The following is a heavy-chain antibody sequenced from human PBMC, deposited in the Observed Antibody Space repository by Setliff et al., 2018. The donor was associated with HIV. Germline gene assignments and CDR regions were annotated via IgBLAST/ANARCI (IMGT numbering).Heavy chain of an antibody. CDR1: GFTFRTYD. Sequence: GGSLRLSCAASGFTFRTYDMSWVRQAPGKGLEWVSTIGGSGDNTYYADSVKGRFTISRDNAQKSLHLQMNSLRADDTAVYYCAGDDGNRNQGIDSWGQGTLVTVSS. CDR2: IGGSGDNT. CDR3: AGDDGNRNQGIDS. J-gene: IGHJ4*02. D-gene: IGHD1-1*01. V-gene: IGHV3-23*01.